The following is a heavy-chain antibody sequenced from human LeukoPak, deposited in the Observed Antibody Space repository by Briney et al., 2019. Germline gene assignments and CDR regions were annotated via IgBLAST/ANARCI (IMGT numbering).Heavy chain of an antibody. CDR2: INHSGST. Sequence: SETLSLTCAVYGGSFSGYYRSWIRQPPGKGLEWIGEINHSGSTNYNPSLKSRVTISVDTSKNQFSLKLSSVTAADTAVYYCARGPETTVTTASMDVWGKGTTVTVSS. CDR3: ARGPETTVTTASMDV. V-gene: IGHV4-34*01. J-gene: IGHJ6*04. D-gene: IGHD4-17*01. CDR1: GGSFSGYY.